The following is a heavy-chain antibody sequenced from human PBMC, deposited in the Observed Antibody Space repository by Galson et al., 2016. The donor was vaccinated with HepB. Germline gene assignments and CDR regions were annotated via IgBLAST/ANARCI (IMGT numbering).Heavy chain of an antibody. V-gene: IGHV3-9*01. CDR1: GFRFDDYA. Sequence: SLRLSCAASGFRFDDYAMHWVRQVSGQGLEWVAGINWNRVSIAYAESVEGRFLITRDNAKNSLYLEMTSLRTEDTALYYCVQSPSVPSLGYFHHWGQGTRVTVSS. CDR3: VQSPSVPSLGYFHH. J-gene: IGHJ1*01. CDR2: INWNRVSI. D-gene: IGHD3-16*01.